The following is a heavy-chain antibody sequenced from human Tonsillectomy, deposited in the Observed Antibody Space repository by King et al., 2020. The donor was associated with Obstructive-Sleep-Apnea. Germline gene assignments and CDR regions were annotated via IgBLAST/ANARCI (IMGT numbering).Heavy chain of an antibody. CDR3: ARGPVGQWLVLDY. CDR1: GGSISSYY. CDR2: FYYSGST. D-gene: IGHD6-19*01. Sequence: QLQESGPGLVKPSETLSLNCTVSGGSISSYYWSWIRQPPGKGLEWIGYFYYSGSTNYNPSLKSRVTISVDTSKNQFSLKLSSVTAADTAVYYCARGPVGQWLVLDYWGQGTLVTVSS. J-gene: IGHJ4*02. V-gene: IGHV4-59*01.